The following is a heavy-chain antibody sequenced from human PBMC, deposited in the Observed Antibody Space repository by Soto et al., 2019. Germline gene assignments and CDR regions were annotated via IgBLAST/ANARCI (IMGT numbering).Heavy chain of an antibody. V-gene: IGHV4-30-2*01. CDR1: GGSISSGGYS. D-gene: IGHD1-26*01. Sequence: QLQLQESGSGLVKPSQTLSLTCAVSGGSISSGGYSWSWLRQPPGKGLGWIGYIFHSGSTYYNPSLKSRVTISVAGYKNHFSLELSSVTAADTAVYYCAREGGSGSTDWYFNVWGRGTLVTVSS. J-gene: IGHJ2*01. CDR2: IFHSGST. CDR3: AREGGSGSTDWYFNV.